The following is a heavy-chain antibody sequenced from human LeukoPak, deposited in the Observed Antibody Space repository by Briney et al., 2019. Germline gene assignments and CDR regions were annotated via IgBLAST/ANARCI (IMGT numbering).Heavy chain of an antibody. J-gene: IGHJ4*02. Sequence: GGSLRLSCAASGFTFSSYWIHWVRQAPGKGLVWVSRIDTDGSNTNYADSVKGRFTISRDNSKSTLYIQMNSLRAEDTAGYYCARAKPKNMVRGLIMRRESRYYFDYWGQGTLVTVSS. D-gene: IGHD3-10*01. V-gene: IGHV3-74*01. CDR1: GFTFSSYW. CDR2: IDTDGSNT. CDR3: ARAKPKNMVRGLIMRRESRYYFDY.